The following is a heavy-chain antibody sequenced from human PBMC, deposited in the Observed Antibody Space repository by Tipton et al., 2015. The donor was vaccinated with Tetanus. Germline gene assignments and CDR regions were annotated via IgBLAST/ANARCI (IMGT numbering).Heavy chain of an antibody. V-gene: IGHV1-18*01. D-gene: IGHD3-16*01. CDR2: INTYNGNT. CDR1: GYTFHSYH. J-gene: IGHJ2*01. Sequence: QLVQSGGEVKKPGAAMKVSCKASGYTFHSYHISWVRQAPGEGLEWMGWINTYNGNTLYAQKFQDRVTLTTDTSTSTAYLDLKGLRSDDATVYYCMRVWGRSYWYFDVCGRGTQVIFSS. CDR3: MRVWGRSYWYFDV.